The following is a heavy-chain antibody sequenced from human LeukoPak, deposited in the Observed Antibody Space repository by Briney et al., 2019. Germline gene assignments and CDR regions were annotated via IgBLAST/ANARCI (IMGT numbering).Heavy chain of an antibody. D-gene: IGHD3-22*01. Sequence: ASVKVSCKASGYTFTSYGISWVRQAPGQGLEWMGWISAYNGNTNYAQKLQGRVTITTDTSTSTAYMELRSLRSDDTAVYYCAREGDYYDSSGYYGLDYWGQGTLVTVSS. CDR1: GYTFTSYG. J-gene: IGHJ4*02. CDR3: AREGDYYDSSGYYGLDY. V-gene: IGHV1-18*01. CDR2: ISAYNGNT.